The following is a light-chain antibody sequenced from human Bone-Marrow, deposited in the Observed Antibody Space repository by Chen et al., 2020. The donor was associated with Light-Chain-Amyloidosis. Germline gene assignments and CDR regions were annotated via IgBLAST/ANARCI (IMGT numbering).Light chain of an antibody. Sequence: EIVLTQSPGTLFLSPGEGANLSCRASQTISSNYLTWYQQKFGQAPRLLIYGSSSRATGIPDRFPGSGTGTDFTLTINRLDPDDFAMFYCQQYGTSPLTFGGGTNVEIK. J-gene: IGKJ4*01. V-gene: IGKV3-20*01. CDR2: GSS. CDR1: QTISSNY. CDR3: QQYGTSPLT.